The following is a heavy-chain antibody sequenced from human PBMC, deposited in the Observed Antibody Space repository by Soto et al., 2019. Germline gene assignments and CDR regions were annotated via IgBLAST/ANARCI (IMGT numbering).Heavy chain of an antibody. CDR1: GFTFGTYA. V-gene: IGHV3-23*01. J-gene: IGHJ4*02. CDR2: TPGSGGSA. CDR3: AKGGSSGWYYFDL. Sequence: GGSLRLSCAASGFTFGTYAMNWVRQAPGKGLEWVSSTPGSGGSAYYADSVKGRFTISRDNSKNTLYLQMDSLRPEDTAIYYCAKGGSSGWYYFDLWGQGTLVTVSS. D-gene: IGHD6-19*01.